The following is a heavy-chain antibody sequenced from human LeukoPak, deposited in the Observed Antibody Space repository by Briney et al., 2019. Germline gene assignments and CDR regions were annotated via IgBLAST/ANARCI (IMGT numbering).Heavy chain of an antibody. CDR3: ASDHLVGATTPGPYDY. Sequence: GRSLRLSCAASGFTFSSYWMHWVRQAPGKGLVWVSRINSDGTSTNYADSVKGRFTISRDNAKNTLYLQMNSLRAEDTAVYFCASDHLVGATTPGPYDYWGQGTLVTVSS. J-gene: IGHJ4*02. V-gene: IGHV3-74*01. D-gene: IGHD1-26*01. CDR2: INSDGTST. CDR1: GFTFSSYW.